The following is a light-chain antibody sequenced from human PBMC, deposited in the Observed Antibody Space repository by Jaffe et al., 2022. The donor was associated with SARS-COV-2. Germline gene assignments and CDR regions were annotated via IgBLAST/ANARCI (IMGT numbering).Light chain of an antibody. CDR1: QSVGSNY. CDR2: GAS. CDR3: QQYASSPET. Sequence: EIVLTQSPDTLSLSPGERATLSCRASQSVGSNYLAWYQQKPGQAPRLLIYGASSRATGIPDRFSGSGSGTDFTLTISRLEPEDFAVYYCQQYASSPETFGQGTKVEIK. V-gene: IGKV3-20*01. J-gene: IGKJ2*01.